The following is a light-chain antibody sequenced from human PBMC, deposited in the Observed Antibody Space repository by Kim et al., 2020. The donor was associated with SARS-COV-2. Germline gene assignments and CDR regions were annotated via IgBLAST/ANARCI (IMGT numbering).Light chain of an antibody. CDR1: QSVSSN. J-gene: IGKJ4*01. CDR2: GAS. V-gene: IGKV3-15*01. CDR3: QQYNNWPPLT. Sequence: VPPGESATPSCRASQSVSSNLAWYQQKPGQAPRLLIYGASTRATGIPARFSGSGSGTEFTLTISSLQSEDFAVYYCQQYNNWPPLTFGGGTKVEI.